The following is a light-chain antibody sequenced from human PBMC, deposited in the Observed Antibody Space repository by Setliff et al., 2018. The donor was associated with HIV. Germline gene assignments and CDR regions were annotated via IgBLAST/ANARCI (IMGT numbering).Light chain of an antibody. CDR3: SSYAITNTLP. CDR2: EVR. CDR1: SSDVGGYSY. V-gene: IGLV2-14*01. Sequence: SVLTQPASVSGSPGQSITISCTGTSSDVGGYSYVSWYQQHPGKAPKLIIYEVRNRPSGVSNRFSGSKSGNTASLTISGLQAEDEADYYCSSYAITNTLPFGTGTKGTV. J-gene: IGLJ1*01.